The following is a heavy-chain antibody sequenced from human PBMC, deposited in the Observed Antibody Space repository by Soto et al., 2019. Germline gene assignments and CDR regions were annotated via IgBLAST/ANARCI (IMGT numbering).Heavy chain of an antibody. CDR3: ARAGYYDFWSGYYELYYYYGMDV. D-gene: IGHD3-3*01. Sequence: GGSLRLSCAASGFTFSNYDMHWVRQAPGKGLEWVAIISYDGTNKYYADSVKGRFTISRDNSKNTLYLQMNSLRAEDTAVYYCARAGYYDFWSGYYELYYYYGMDVWGQGTTVTVSS. V-gene: IGHV3-30*03. CDR1: GFTFSNYD. J-gene: IGHJ6*02. CDR2: ISYDGTNK.